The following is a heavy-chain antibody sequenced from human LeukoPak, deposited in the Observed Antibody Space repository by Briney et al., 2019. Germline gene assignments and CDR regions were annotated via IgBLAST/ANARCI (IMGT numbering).Heavy chain of an antibody. D-gene: IGHD5-24*01. V-gene: IGHV4-39*07. J-gene: IGHJ4*02. CDR3: ARDPLREVDY. CDR2: IYYSGST. Sequence: SETLSLTCTVSGGSISSSYSYWGWIRQPPGKGLEWIGNIYYSGSTYYNPSLKSRVTISVDTSKNQFSLKLSSVTAADTAVYYCARDPLREVDYWGQGTLVTVSS. CDR1: GGSISSSYSY.